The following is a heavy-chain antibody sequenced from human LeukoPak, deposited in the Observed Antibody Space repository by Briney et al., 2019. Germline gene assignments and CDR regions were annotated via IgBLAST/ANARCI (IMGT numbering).Heavy chain of an antibody. J-gene: IGHJ6*03. Sequence: SETLSLTCTVSRGSISSYYWSWIRQPPGKGLEWIGYIYYSGSTNYNPSLKSRVTISVDTSKDQFSLKLSSVTAADTAVYYCARDAPYCSGGSCYRYYYYMDVWGKGTTVTVSS. CDR1: RGSISSYY. D-gene: IGHD2-15*01. CDR2: IYYSGST. CDR3: ARDAPYCSGGSCYRYYYYMDV. V-gene: IGHV4-59*01.